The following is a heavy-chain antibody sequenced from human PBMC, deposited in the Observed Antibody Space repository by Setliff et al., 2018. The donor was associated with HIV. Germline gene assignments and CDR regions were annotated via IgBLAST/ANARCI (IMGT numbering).Heavy chain of an antibody. CDR1: GGSFSAYY. J-gene: IGHJ4*02. V-gene: IGHV4-34*01. Sequence: SETLSLTCAVYGGSFSAYYWSWIRQPPGKGLEWIGEISHSGSTNYNPSLKSRVTISVDTSKNQFSLKLSSVPAADYGGNPPRYYFDLWGQGTVVTVSS. CDR2: ISHSGST. CDR3: RYYFDL. D-gene: IGHD4-17*01.